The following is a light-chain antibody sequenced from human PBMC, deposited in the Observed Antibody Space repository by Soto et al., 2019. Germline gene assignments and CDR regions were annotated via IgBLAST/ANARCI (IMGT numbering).Light chain of an antibody. CDR1: QSLRSTS. Sequence: EIVLTQSPRTLSLSPGERATLSCGASQSLRSTSLAWYQQKPGQAPRLLIYGASSRATGIPDRFSGSGSGTDFTLTISRLEPEDFAVYYCRQYGSSPPITFGQGTRLEIK. CDR3: RQYGSSPPIT. J-gene: IGKJ5*01. V-gene: IGKV3-20*01. CDR2: GAS.